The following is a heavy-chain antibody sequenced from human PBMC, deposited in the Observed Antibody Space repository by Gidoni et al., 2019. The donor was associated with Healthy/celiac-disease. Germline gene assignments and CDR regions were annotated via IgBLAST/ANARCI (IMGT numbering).Heavy chain of an antibody. V-gene: IGHV3-9*01. CDR2: ISWNSGSI. CDR1: GFTFDDYA. Sequence: EVQLVESGGGLVQPGRSLRLSCAASGFTFDDYAMHWVRQAPGKGLEWVSGISWNSGSIGYADSVKGRFTISRDNAKNSLYLQMNSLRAEDTALYYCAKAVMVRGDTNYGMDVWGQGTTVTVSS. J-gene: IGHJ6*02. D-gene: IGHD3-10*01. CDR3: AKAVMVRGDTNYGMDV.